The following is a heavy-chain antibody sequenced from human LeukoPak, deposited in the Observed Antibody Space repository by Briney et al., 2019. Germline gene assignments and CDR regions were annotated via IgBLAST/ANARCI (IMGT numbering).Heavy chain of an antibody. Sequence: PGGSLRLSCAASGFTFSSYIMNWVRQAPGKGLEWVSYISSSSTIYYADSVKGRFTISRDNAKNSLYLQMNSLRAEDTAVYYCARGDGSPQLDYWGQGTLVTVSS. D-gene: IGHD3-10*01. CDR3: ARGDGSPQLDY. J-gene: IGHJ4*02. V-gene: IGHV3-48*04. CDR2: ISSSSTI. CDR1: GFTFSSYI.